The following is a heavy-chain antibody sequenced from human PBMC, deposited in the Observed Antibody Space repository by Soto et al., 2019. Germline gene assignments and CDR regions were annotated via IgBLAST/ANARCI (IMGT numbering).Heavy chain of an antibody. J-gene: IGHJ4*02. V-gene: IGHV1-18*01. D-gene: IGHD4-17*01. CDR3: ARDMVPELTTVVTPPSDY. Sequence: GASVKVSCKASGYTFTIYGISWVRQAPGQGLEWMGWISAYNGNTNYAQKLQGRVTMTTDTSTSTAYMELRSLRSDDTAVYYCARDMVPELTTVVTPPSDYWGQGTLVTVSS. CDR2: ISAYNGNT. CDR1: GYTFTIYG.